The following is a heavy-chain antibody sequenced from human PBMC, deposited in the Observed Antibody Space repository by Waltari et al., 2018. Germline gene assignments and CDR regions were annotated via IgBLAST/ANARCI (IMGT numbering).Heavy chain of an antibody. CDR3: ARRNYYYYMDV. CDR2: IYPVDSDT. J-gene: IGHJ6*03. V-gene: IGHV5-51*01. Sequence: MGIIYPVDSDTRYSPSFQGQVTISADKSISTAYLQWSSLKASDTAMYYCARRNYYYYMDVWGKGTTVTVSS.